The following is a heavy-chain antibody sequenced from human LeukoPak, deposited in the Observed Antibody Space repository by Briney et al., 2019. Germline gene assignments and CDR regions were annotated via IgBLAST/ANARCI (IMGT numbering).Heavy chain of an antibody. CDR3: AKDLATYYYYGMDV. CDR1: GFTFSSYG. D-gene: IGHD3-16*01. V-gene: IGHV3-30*18. Sequence: GGSLRLSCAASGFTFSSYGMHWVRQAPGKGLEWVAVISYDGSNKYYADSVKGRFTISRDNSKNTLYLQMNSLRAEDTAVYYCAKDLATYYYYGMDVWGQGTTVTVSS. J-gene: IGHJ6*02. CDR2: ISYDGSNK.